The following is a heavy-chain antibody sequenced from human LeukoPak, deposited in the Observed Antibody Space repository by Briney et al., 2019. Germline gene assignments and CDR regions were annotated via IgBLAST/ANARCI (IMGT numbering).Heavy chain of an antibody. Sequence: GASVKVSCKVSGYTLTELSMHWVRQAPGKGLEWMGGFDPEDGETIYAQKFQGRVTMTEDTSTDTAYMELSSLRSEDAAVYYCATPGRKDDYSNYHLTLFDYWGQGTLVTVSS. D-gene: IGHD4-11*01. CDR3: ATPGRKDDYSNYHLTLFDY. J-gene: IGHJ4*02. CDR2: FDPEDGET. CDR1: GYTLTELS. V-gene: IGHV1-24*01.